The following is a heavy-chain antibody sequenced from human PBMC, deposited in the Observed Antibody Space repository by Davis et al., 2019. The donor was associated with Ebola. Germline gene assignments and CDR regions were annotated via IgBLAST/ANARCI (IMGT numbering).Heavy chain of an antibody. J-gene: IGHJ6*02. CDR1: GYTFTSYG. V-gene: IGHV1-18*01. D-gene: IGHD2-15*01. Sequence: ASVKVSCKASGYTFTSYGISWVRQAPGQGLEWMGWISAYNGNTNYAQKLQGRVTMTTDTSTSTAYMELRSLRSEDTAVYYCARRGYCSGGSCLRGYYYYGMDVWGQGTTVTVSS. CDR2: ISAYNGNT. CDR3: ARRGYCSGGSCLRGYYYYGMDV.